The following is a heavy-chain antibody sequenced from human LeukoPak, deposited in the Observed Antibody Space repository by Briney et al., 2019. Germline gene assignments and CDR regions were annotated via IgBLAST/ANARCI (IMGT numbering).Heavy chain of an antibody. CDR1: GYTFTGYY. D-gene: IGHD2-21*02. Sequence: VASVKVSCKTSGYTFTGYYVHWVRQAPGQGLEWMGRINPNSGDTNYAQKFQGRVTMTRDTSISTAYMELSRLRSDDTAVYYCARDYCGGDCFPDYWGQGTPVTVSS. CDR3: ARDYCGGDCFPDY. CDR2: INPNSGDT. J-gene: IGHJ4*02. V-gene: IGHV1-2*06.